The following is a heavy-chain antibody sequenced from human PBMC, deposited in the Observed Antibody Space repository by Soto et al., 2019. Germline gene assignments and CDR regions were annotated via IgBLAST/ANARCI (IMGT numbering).Heavy chain of an antibody. J-gene: IGHJ5*02. D-gene: IGHD2-15*01. Sequence: EVQLVESGGGLVQPGGSLRLSCAASGFTFSGYSMNWVRQAPGKGLEWVSYISSSSSTIYYADSVKGRFTISRDNAKNSLYLQMNSLRAEDTAVYYCARGGGSCYSCRFDPWGQGTLVTVSS. CDR2: ISSSSSTI. CDR3: ARGGGSCYSCRFDP. CDR1: GFTFSGYS. V-gene: IGHV3-48*01.